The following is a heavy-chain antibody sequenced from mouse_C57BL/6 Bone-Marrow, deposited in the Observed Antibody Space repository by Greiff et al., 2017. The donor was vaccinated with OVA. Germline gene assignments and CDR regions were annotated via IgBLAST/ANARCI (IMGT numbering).Heavy chain of an antibody. Sequence: EVQLQQSGPVLVKPGASVKMSCKASGYTFTDYYMNWVKQSHGKSLEWIGVINPYNGGTSYNQKFKGKATLTVDKSSSTAYMELNSLTSEDSAVYYCASYYYGSKAYWGQGTTLTVSS. CDR1: GYTFTDYY. CDR3: ASYYYGSKAY. J-gene: IGHJ2*01. CDR2: INPYNGGT. V-gene: IGHV1-19*01. D-gene: IGHD1-1*01.